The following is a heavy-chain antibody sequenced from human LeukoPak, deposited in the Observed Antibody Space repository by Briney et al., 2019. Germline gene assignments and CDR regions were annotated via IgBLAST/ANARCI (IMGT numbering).Heavy chain of an antibody. CDR2: IYPGDSDT. V-gene: IGHV5-51*01. D-gene: IGHD3-16*01. Sequence: GESLKISCKGSGYSFTSYWIGWVRQMPGKGLEWMGIIYPGDSDTRYSPSFQGQVTISADKSISTAYLQWSSLKASDTAMYYCARLGSVWAQIYGMDVWGQGTTVTVSS. J-gene: IGHJ6*02. CDR1: GYSFTSYW. CDR3: ARLGSVWAQIYGMDV.